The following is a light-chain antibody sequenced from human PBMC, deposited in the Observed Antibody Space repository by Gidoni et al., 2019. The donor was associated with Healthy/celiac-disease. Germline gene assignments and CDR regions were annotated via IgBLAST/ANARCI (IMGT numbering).Light chain of an antibody. CDR3: QQYGSSPS. J-gene: IGKJ4*01. CDR2: GAS. Sequence: EIVLTQSSGTLSLSPGERATLSCRASQSVSSSYVAWYQQKPGQAPRLLIYGASSRATGIPDRFSGSGSGTDFTLTISRLEPEDFAVYYCQQYGSSPSFGGGTKVEIK. CDR1: QSVSSSY. V-gene: IGKV3-20*01.